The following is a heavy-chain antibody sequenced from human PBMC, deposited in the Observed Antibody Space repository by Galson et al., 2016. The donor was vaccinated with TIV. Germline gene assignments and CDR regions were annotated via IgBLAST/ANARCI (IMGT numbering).Heavy chain of an antibody. D-gene: IGHD1-26*01. Sequence: SVKVSCKASGGTFMSHSITWVRQAPGQGLEWMGGIIPVFGKAIYAQKFQGRVTITTDESTGTAYMELSSLTSEDTAVYYCARQVACTYGQEQWGQGTLVTVSS. V-gene: IGHV1-69*05. J-gene: IGHJ4*02. CDR1: GGTFMSHS. CDR3: ARQVACTYGQEQ. CDR2: IIPVFGKA.